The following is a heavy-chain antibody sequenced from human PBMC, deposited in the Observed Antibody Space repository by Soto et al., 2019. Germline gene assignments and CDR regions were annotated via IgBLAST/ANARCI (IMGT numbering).Heavy chain of an antibody. V-gene: IGHV3-23*01. CDR1: GFTFSSYA. CDR2: ISGSGGST. Sequence: EVQLLESGGGLVQPGGSLRLSCAASGFTFSSYAMSWVRQAPGKGLEWVSAISGSGGSTYYADSVKGRFTISRDNSKNTLYLQMNSLRAEDTAVYYCAKTPTVLRYFDWVCGYFDYWGQGTLVTVSS. J-gene: IGHJ4*02. D-gene: IGHD3-9*01. CDR3: AKTPTVLRYFDWVCGYFDY.